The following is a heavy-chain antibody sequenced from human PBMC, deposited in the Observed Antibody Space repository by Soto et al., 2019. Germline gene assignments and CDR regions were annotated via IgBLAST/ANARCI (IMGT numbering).Heavy chain of an antibody. CDR1: GLTFTSSA. Sequence: QVQLVQSGPEVKKPGTSVKVSCKASGLTFTSSAIQWVRQARGQRLEWIGWIVVGNGNTNYAQKVQKRVSITRDMSTSTAYMELSSLRSADTAVYYCATAVSKFDTSGSLPYGVDVWGRGTTVTVSS. CDR2: IVVGNGNT. J-gene: IGHJ6*02. D-gene: IGHD5-12*01. V-gene: IGHV1-58*02. CDR3: ATAVSKFDTSGSLPYGVDV.